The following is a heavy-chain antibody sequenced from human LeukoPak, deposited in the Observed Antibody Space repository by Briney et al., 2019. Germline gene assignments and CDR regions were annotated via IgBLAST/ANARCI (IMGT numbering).Heavy chain of an antibody. D-gene: IGHD6-19*01. CDR1: GFTFSSYE. Sequence: GGSLRLSCAASGFTFSSYEMNRVRQAPGKGLEWVSYISSSGSTIYYADSVKGRFTISRDNAKNSLYLQMNSLRAEDTAVYYCAREIAVAGTVWFDPWGQGTLVTVSS. J-gene: IGHJ5*02. V-gene: IGHV3-48*03. CDR3: AREIAVAGTVWFDP. CDR2: ISSSGSTI.